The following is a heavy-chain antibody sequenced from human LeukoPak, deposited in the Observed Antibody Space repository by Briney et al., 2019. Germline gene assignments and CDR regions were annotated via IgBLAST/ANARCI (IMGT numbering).Heavy chain of an antibody. Sequence: SSETLSLTCTVSGGSISSSSYYWGWIRQPPGKGLEWIGYIYYSGRTYYNPSLKSRVTISVDTSKNQFSLKLSSVTAADTAVYYCARGGGYSSGWSDYWGQGTLVTVSS. CDR3: ARGGGYSSGWSDY. V-gene: IGHV4-39*07. D-gene: IGHD6-19*01. J-gene: IGHJ4*02. CDR1: GGSISSSSYY. CDR2: IYYSGRT.